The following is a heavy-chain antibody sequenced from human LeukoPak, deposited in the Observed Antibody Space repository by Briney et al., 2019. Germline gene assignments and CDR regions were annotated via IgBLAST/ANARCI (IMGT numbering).Heavy chain of an antibody. J-gene: IGHJ4*02. CDR2: TSGSGGST. CDR3: AKDYSPGPAYYFDY. V-gene: IGHV3-23*01. CDR1: GFTFSSYA. D-gene: IGHD1-1*01. Sequence: GGSLRLSCAASGFTFSSYAMSWVRQAPGKGLEWVSATSGSGGSTYYADSVKGRFTISRDNSKNTLYLQMNSLRAEDTAVYYCAKDYSPGPAYYFDYWGQGTLVTVSS.